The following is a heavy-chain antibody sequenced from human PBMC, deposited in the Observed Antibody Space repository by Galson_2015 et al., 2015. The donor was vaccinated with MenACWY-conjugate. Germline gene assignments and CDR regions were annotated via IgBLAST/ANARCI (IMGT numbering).Heavy chain of an antibody. D-gene: IGHD1-14*01. CDR3: AWGRNPTVKSMYLDY. CDR2: ISPGSGII. Sequence: SLRLSCAASGITFSHCGMSWVRQAPGKGLEWISYISPGSGIIYYADSAKGRFTISRDDAKNSLFLQVSSLRDEDTAVYYCAWGRNPTVKSMYLDYWGQGTLVTVSS. CDR1: GITFSHCG. V-gene: IGHV3-48*02. J-gene: IGHJ4*02.